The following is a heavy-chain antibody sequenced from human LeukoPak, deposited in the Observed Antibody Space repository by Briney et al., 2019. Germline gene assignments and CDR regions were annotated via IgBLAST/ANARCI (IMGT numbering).Heavy chain of an antibody. CDR2: IYYSGTT. CDR1: GGSISSSSYY. D-gene: IGHD3-10*01. J-gene: IGHJ3*02. V-gene: IGHV4-39*01. Sequence: DPSETLSLTCTVSGGSISSSSYYWGWIRQPPGKGLEWIGSIYYSGTTYYNPSLKSRVTISVDTSKNQFSLKLSSVTAADTAVYYCARLAGRYGSGSYYNGEDDAFDIWGQGTMVTVSS. CDR3: ARLAGRYGSGSYYNGEDDAFDI.